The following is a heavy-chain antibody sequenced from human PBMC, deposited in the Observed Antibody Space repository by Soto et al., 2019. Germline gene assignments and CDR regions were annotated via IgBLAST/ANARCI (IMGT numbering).Heavy chain of an antibody. CDR3: ARRLGFSGVGPSTSNWFHP. J-gene: IGHJ5*02. CDR1: GFTFSDYY. CDR2: ISSSGNTI. V-gene: IGHV3-11*01. Sequence: GGSLRLSCAASGFTFSDYYMSWMRQAPGKGLEWLSYISSSGNTIYYATSVKGRFTISRDNAKNSLSLQMNSLTAEDTAVYFCARRLGFSGVGPSTSNWFHPSCPGTLLTVST. D-gene: IGHD1-26*01.